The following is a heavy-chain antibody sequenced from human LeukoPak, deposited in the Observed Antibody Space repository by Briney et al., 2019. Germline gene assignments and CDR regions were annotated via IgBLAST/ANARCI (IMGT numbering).Heavy chain of an antibody. V-gene: IGHV3-49*04. J-gene: IGHJ4*02. D-gene: IGHD3-22*01. CDR1: GFTFGDYA. Sequence: GGSLRLSCTASGFTFGDYAMSWVRQAPGKGLKWVGFIRSKAYGGTTEYAASVKGRFTISRDDSKNTLYLQMNSLRAEDTAVYYCARGTLHYYDSSGYYFDYWGQGTLVTVSS. CDR3: ARGTLHYYDSSGYYFDY. CDR2: IRSKAYGGTT.